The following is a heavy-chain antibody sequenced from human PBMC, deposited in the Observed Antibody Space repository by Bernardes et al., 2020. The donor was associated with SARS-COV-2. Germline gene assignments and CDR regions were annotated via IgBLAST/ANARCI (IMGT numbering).Heavy chain of an antibody. D-gene: IGHD3-3*02. Sequence: GGSLRLSCAASGFAFSNHAMSWVRQAPGKGLEWVSGLSGSGGDTYYADSVKGRFTISRDNSKNTLYLQMNNLRADDTASYYCARAKNDILEFYFDHWGQGTLVTVSS. J-gene: IGHJ4*02. V-gene: IGHV3-23*01. CDR3: ARAKNDILEFYFDH. CDR2: LSGSGGDT. CDR1: GFAFSNHA.